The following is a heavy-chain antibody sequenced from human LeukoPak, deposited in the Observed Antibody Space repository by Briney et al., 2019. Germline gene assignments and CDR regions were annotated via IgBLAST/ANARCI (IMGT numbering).Heavy chain of an antibody. CDR3: ARDVPYYYNSSDYYPFDP. Sequence: SETLSLTCTVSGYSMKSGYYWGWIRQSPGKGLEWMGSMFHSGSTYDNASLKSRVSISVDTSKNQFSLKLSSVTAADTAVYYCARDVPYYYNSSDYYPFDPWGQGTLVTVSS. CDR1: GYSMKSGYY. J-gene: IGHJ5*02. CDR2: MFHSGST. D-gene: IGHD3-22*01. V-gene: IGHV4-38-2*02.